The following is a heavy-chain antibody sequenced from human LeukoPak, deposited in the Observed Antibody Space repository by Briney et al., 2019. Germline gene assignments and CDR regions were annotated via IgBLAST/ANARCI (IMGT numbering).Heavy chain of an antibody. J-gene: IGHJ6*02. CDR2: IYYSGGI. CDR1: GYSISTSNY. Sequence: SETLSLTCAVSGYSISTSNYWAWIRQPPGKGLEWIGHIYYSGGIYYNPSLKSRVTMSVDTSKNQFSLKLSSVTAADTAVYYCARGGSRFLEWLSSNPYYYYGMDVWGQGTTVTVSS. D-gene: IGHD3-3*01. CDR3: ARGGSRFLEWLSSNPYYYYGMDV. V-gene: IGHV4-28*05.